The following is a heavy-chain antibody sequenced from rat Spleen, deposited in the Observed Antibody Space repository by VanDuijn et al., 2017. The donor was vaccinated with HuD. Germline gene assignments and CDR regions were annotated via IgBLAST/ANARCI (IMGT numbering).Heavy chain of an antibody. J-gene: IGHJ3*01. CDR2: ISYSGST. Sequence: EVQLQESGPGLVKPSQSLSLTCSVTGHSIDSSYRWNWIRKFPGNKMEWIGHISYSGSTSYNPSLKSRISITRDTSKNQFFLQLNSVTTEDTATYYCASAGYNWFAYWGQGTLVTVSS. CDR1: GHSIDSSY. D-gene: IGHD4-3*01. V-gene: IGHV3-1*01. CDR3: ASAGYNWFAY.